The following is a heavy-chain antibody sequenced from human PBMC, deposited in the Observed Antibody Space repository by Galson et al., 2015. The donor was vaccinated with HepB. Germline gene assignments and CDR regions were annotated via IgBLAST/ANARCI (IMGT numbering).Heavy chain of an antibody. D-gene: IGHD6-19*01. CDR2: VTAYNGDT. J-gene: IGHJ4*02. CDR1: GYTFFTYG. V-gene: IGHV1-18*01. CDR3: VRDSGWYGPKSVSRAILGPGVFDS. Sequence: SVKVSCKASGYTFFTYGVSWVRQAPGQGPEWMGWVTAYNGDTNYAQKFQGRVTLTADTSTSTAYMELRSLRSDDTAIYYCVRDSGWYGPKSVSRAILGPGVFDSWGQGTQVTVS.